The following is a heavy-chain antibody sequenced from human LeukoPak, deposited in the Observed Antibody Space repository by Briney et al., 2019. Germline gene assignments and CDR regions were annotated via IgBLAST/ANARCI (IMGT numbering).Heavy chain of an antibody. Sequence: ASVKVSCKASGYTFTGYYMHWVRQAPGQGLEWMGWISTNTGNPTYAQGFTGRFVFSLDTSVSTAYLQISSLKAEDTAVYYCARDRVLLWFGESYYFDYWGQGTLVTVSS. CDR3: ARDRVLLWFGESYYFDY. CDR2: ISTNTGNP. D-gene: IGHD3-10*01. J-gene: IGHJ4*02. V-gene: IGHV7-4-1*02. CDR1: GYTFTGYY.